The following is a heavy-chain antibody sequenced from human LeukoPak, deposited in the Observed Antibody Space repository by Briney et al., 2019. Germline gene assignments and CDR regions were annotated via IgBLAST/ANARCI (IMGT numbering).Heavy chain of an antibody. D-gene: IGHD1-26*01. CDR2: ISYDGSNK. CDR3: ARGIIVGATGSAFDI. J-gene: IGHJ3*02. Sequence: PGGSLRLSCAASGFTFSTYAMHWVRQAPGKGLEWVAVISYDGSNKYYADSVKGRFTISRDNSKNTLYLQMNSLRAEDTAVYYCARGIIVGATGSAFDIWGQGTMVTVSS. V-gene: IGHV3-30*04. CDR1: GFTFSTYA.